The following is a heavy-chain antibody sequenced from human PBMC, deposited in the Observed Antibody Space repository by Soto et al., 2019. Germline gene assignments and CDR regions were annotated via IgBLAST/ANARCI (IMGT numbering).Heavy chain of an antibody. J-gene: IGHJ3*02. V-gene: IGHV1-69*02. CDR2: IIAILGIA. CDR3: AMVRADFAFDI. D-gene: IGHD3-10*01. CDR1: GGTFSSYT. Sequence: QVQLVQSGAEVKKPGSSVKVSCKASGGTFSSYTISWVRQAPGQGLEWMGRIIAILGIANYAQKFQGRVTIAADKSTSTAYMELSSLRSEDTAVYSCAMVRADFAFDIWGQGTMVTVSS.